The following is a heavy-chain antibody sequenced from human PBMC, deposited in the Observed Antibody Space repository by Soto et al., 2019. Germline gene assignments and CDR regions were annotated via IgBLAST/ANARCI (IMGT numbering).Heavy chain of an antibody. Sequence: DVQLVESGGGLVQPGGSLRLSCITSGFTFSKFWMSWVRQAPGKGLEWVANIKNDGSQSYDEDSVKGRFTISRDNTKNSLYLQVNSLRVDDTAVYFCARLLLYATSGRGWFDPRGQGTLVTVSS. CDR2: IKNDGSQS. J-gene: IGHJ5*02. V-gene: IGHV3-7*03. CDR3: ARLLLYATSGRGWFDP. D-gene: IGHD2-2*02. CDR1: GFTFSKFW.